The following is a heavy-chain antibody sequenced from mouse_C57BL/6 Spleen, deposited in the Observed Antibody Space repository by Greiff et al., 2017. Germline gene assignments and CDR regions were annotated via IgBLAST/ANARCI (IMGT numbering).Heavy chain of an antibody. D-gene: IGHD4-1*01. Sequence: QVQLQQFGAELLRLGAPVTSSCKALGYTFTDYEMHWVKQTPVHGLEWIGAIDPETGGTAYNQKFKGKAILTADKSSSTAYMELRSLTSEDSAIYYCTRRWDDAMDYWGPGTSVTVAS. CDR1: GYTFTDYE. CDR2: IDPETGGT. CDR3: TRRWDDAMDY. V-gene: IGHV1-15*01. J-gene: IGHJ4*01.